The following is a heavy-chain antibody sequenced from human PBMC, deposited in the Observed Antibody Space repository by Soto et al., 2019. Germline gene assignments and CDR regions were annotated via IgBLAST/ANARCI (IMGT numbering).Heavy chain of an antibody. CDR3: AREHGDCSVGSCYVDAFDI. CDR1: GFTFSSYG. Sequence: QVQLVESGGGVVQPGRSLRLSCAASGFTFSSYGMHWVRQAPGKGLEWVAVIWYDGSNKYYADSVKGRFTISRDNSKNTLYLQMNILRAEDTALSYCAREHGDCSVGSCYVDAFDIWGQGTMVTVSS. D-gene: IGHD2-15*01. CDR2: IWYDGSNK. V-gene: IGHV3-33*01. J-gene: IGHJ3*02.